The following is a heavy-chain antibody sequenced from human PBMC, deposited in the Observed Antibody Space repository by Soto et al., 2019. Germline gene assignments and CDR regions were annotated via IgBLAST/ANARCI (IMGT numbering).Heavy chain of an antibody. V-gene: IGHV2-5*01. J-gene: IGHJ4*02. CDR1: GFSLSTSGVG. D-gene: IGHD2-15*01. Sequence: QITLKESGPTLVKPTQTLTLTCTFSGFSLSTSGVGVGWIRQPPGKVLEWLALIYWNDDKRYSPSLKSRLTIPKDTSNNQVVLTMTNMDPVDTATYSCAHSMGLSGYCSGGSCSLDYWGQGTLVTVSS. CDR3: AHSMGLSGYCSGGSCSLDY. CDR2: IYWNDDK.